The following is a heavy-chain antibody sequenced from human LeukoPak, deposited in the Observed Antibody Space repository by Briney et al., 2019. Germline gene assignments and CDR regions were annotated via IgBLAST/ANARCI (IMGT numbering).Heavy chain of an antibody. V-gene: IGHV3-23*01. CDR1: GFTFSSYA. CDR3: AKSSWSGSYFDY. J-gene: IGHJ4*02. CDR2: ISGSGGST. Sequence: GGSLRLSCAASGFTFSSYAMSWVRQAPGRGLEWVSAISGSGGSTYYADSVKGRFTISRDNSKNTLYLQMNSLRAEDTAVYYCAKSSWSGSYFDYWGQGTLVTVSS. D-gene: IGHD1-26*01.